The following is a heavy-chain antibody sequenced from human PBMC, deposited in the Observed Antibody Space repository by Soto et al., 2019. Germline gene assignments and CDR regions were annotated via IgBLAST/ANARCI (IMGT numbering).Heavy chain of an antibody. CDR3: AKIGSNYLYYFDS. CDR1: GFTFSNAW. V-gene: IGHV3-15*01. J-gene: IGHJ4*02. D-gene: IGHD4-4*01. Sequence: GSLRLSCAASGFTFSNAWMSWVRQAPGKGLEWVGRIKSKTDGGTTDYAAPVKGRFTISRDDSKNTLYLQMNSLKTEDTALYYCAKIGSNYLYYFDSWGQGTLVTVSS. CDR2: IKSKTDGGTT.